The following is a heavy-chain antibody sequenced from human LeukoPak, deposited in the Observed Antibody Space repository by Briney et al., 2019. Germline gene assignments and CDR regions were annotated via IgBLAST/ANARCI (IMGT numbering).Heavy chain of an antibody. CDR2: ISSSGDVT. Sequence: GGSLRLSCAASGFTFSTYAMSWVRQAPGKGLEWASAISSSGDVTYYAGSVKGRFTISRDNSKNTLYLQMDNLRAEDTAVYYCAKDRPNYYGSNGHYYRRDGDSWGQGTLVTVSS. J-gene: IGHJ5*01. V-gene: IGHV3-23*01. CDR3: AKDRPNYYGSNGHYYRRDGDS. CDR1: GFTFSTYA. D-gene: IGHD3-22*01.